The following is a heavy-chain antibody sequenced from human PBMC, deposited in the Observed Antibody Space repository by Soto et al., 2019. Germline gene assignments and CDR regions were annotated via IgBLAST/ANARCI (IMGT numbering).Heavy chain of an antibody. CDR1: GFTFSIYG. CDR2: ISYDGSNK. D-gene: IGHD4-17*01. CDR3: AKAATVTTRPHYGMDV. Sequence: LRLSCAASGFTFSIYGMHWVRQAPGKGLEWVAVISYDGSNKYYADSVKGRFTISRDNSKNTLYLQMNSLRAEDTAVYYCAKAATVTTRPHYGMDVWGQGTTVTVSS. V-gene: IGHV3-30*18. J-gene: IGHJ6*02.